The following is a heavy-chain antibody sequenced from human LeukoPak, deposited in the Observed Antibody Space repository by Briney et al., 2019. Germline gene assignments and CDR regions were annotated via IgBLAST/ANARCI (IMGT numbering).Heavy chain of an antibody. CDR3: ARDRDYGTTDV. V-gene: IGHV3-53*01. CDR1: GFTVSSNY. D-gene: IGHD4/OR15-4a*01. J-gene: IGHJ6*02. CDR2: IYSGGST. Sequence: GGSLRLSCAASGFTVSSNYMSWVRQAPGKGLEWVSVIYSGGSTYYADSVKGRFTISRDNSKNTLYLQMNSLRAEDTAVYYCARDRDYGTTDVWGQGTTVTVSS.